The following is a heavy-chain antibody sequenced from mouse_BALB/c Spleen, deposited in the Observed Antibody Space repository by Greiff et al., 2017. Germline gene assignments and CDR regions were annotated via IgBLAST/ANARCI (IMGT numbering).Heavy chain of an antibody. D-gene: IGHD1-1*01. Sequence: DVQLQESGPGLVKPSQSLSLTCTVTGYSITSDYAWNWIRQFPGNKLEWMGYISYSGSTSYNPSLKSRISITRDTSKNQFFLQLNSVTTEDTATYYCARSPSITNFDYWGQGTTLTVSS. CDR3: ARSPSITNFDY. J-gene: IGHJ2*01. V-gene: IGHV3-2*02. CDR1: GYSITSDYA. CDR2: ISYSGST.